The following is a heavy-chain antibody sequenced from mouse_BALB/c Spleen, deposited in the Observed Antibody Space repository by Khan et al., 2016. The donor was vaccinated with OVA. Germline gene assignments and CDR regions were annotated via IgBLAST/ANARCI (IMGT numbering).Heavy chain of an antibody. CDR1: GYSFTGYY. D-gene: IGHD2-14*01. J-gene: IGHJ3*01. V-gene: IGHV1-20*01. Sequence: VQLQQSGPDLVKPGASVKMSCKASGYSFTGYYMNWVKQSHGKSLECIGRVNPNTGNTNYNQKFRGKAILIVDTSSSTAYMELRSLTSEDSAVYYCARGYAFFAYWGQGTLVTVSA. CDR2: VNPNTGNT. CDR3: ARGYAFFAY.